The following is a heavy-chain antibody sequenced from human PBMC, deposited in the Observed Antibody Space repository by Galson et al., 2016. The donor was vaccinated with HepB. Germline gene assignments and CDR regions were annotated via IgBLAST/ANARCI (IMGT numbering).Heavy chain of an antibody. CDR1: GYSFNVFW. V-gene: IGHV5-51*01. CDR2: IHPGNSHT. Sequence: QSGAEVKKPGESLKISCKASGYSFNVFWIGWVRQMPGKGLELMGIIHPGNSHTIYNPTFQGQVTISADKSITTAYLQWSSLKASDTTMYYCAGQGGTSFDYWGQGALVTVSS. D-gene: IGHD2-2*01. CDR3: AGQGGTSFDY. J-gene: IGHJ4*02.